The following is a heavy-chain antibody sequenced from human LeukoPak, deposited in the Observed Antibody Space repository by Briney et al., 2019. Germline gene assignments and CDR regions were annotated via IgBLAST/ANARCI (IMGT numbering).Heavy chain of an antibody. CDR1: GDSVSANGAA. CDR3: ARVPYYDFQADAFDI. D-gene: IGHD3-3*01. V-gene: IGHV6-1*01. CDR2: TYYRSKWYN. Sequence: HSQTLSLTCAISGDSVSANGAAWNWIRQSPSRGLEWLGRTYYRSKWYNDYAVSVKSRITINPDTSKNQFSLQLNSVTPEDTAVYYCARVPYYDFQADAFDIWGQGTIVTVSS. J-gene: IGHJ3*02.